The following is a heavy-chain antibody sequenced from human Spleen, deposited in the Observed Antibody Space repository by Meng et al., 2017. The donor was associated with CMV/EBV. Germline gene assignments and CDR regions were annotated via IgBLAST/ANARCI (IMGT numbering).Heavy chain of an antibody. Sequence: YTFTSYDIHWVRQATGQGLEWMGWMNPNSDNTDYAQGFQGRVTMTRNTSISTAYMELSSLTSEDTAVYFCARGTWDTSGYFVYFDYWGQGTLVTVSS. CDR1: YTFTSYD. CDR3: ARGTWDTSGYFVYFDY. J-gene: IGHJ4*02. D-gene: IGHD3-22*01. V-gene: IGHV1-8*01. CDR2: MNPNSDNT.